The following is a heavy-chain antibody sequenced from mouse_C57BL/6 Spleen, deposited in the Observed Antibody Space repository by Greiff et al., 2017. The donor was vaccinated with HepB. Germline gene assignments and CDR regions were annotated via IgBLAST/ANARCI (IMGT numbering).Heavy chain of an antibody. V-gene: IGHV1-58*01. CDR3: ATAGTSYFDY. J-gene: IGHJ2*01. Sequence: EVQLQQSGAELVRPGSSVKMSCKTSGYTFTSYGINWVKQRPGQGLEWIGYIYIGNGYTVYNEKFKGKATLTSDTSSSTAYMQLSSLTSEDSAIYFCATAGTSYFDYWGQGTTLTVSS. CDR1: GYTFTSYG. CDR2: IYIGNGYT. D-gene: IGHD4-1*01.